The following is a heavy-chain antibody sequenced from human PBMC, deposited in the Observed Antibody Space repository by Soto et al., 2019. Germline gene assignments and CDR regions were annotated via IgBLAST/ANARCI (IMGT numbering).Heavy chain of an antibody. V-gene: IGHV1-69*13. Sequence: SVKVSCKASGGTFSSYAISWVRQAPGRGLEWMGGIIPIFGTANYAQKFQGRVTITADESTSTAYMELSSLRSEDTAAYYCARDRITIFGVVITQYYYYGMDVWGQGTTVTVSS. CDR3: ARDRITIFGVVITQYYYYGMDV. D-gene: IGHD3-3*01. CDR2: IIPIFGTA. J-gene: IGHJ6*02. CDR1: GGTFSSYA.